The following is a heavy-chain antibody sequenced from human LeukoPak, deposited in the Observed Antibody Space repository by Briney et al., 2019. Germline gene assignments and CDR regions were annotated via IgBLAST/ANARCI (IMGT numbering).Heavy chain of an antibody. V-gene: IGHV1-69*06. D-gene: IGHD2-15*01. CDR1: GGTFSSYA. CDR3: NYCSGGSCYTDY. CDR2: IIPIFGTA. J-gene: IGHJ4*02. Sequence: GASVKVSCKASGGTFSSYAISWVRQAPGQGLEWMGGIIPIFGTANYAQKFQGRVTITADKSTSTAYMELSSLRSEDTAVYYCNYCSGGSCYTDYWGQGTLVTVSS.